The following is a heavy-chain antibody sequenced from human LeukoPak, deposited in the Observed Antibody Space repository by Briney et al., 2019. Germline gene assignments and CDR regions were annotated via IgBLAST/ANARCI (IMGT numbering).Heavy chain of an antibody. J-gene: IGHJ4*02. CDR3: ARQGGYIAPLAL. CDR1: GGSISNYY. D-gene: IGHD6-13*01. Sequence: PSETLSLTCTVPGGSISNYYWSWIRQPPGKGLEWIGYISYTGNTNYNPSLKSRVTISVDTSQNQFSLKLSSVTAADTAVYYCARQGGYIAPLALWGQGTLVTVSS. V-gene: IGHV4-59*08. CDR2: ISYTGNT.